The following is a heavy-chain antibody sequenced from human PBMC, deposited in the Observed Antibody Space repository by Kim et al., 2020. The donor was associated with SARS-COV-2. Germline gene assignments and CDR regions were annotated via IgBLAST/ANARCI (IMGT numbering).Heavy chain of an antibody. CDR2: K. J-gene: IGHJ4*02. Sequence: KYYADSVKGRFTISRDNSKNTLYLQMNSLRAEDTAVYYCARDGLGYSFDYWGQGTLVTVSS. CDR3: ARDGLGYSFDY. V-gene: IGHV3-33*01. D-gene: IGHD6-13*01.